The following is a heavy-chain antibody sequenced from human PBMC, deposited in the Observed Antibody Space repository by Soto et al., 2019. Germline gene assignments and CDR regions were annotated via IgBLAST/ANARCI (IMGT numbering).Heavy chain of an antibody. CDR3: ARGRYGDY. J-gene: IGHJ4*02. CDR2: ISAHNGNT. Sequence: QVHLVQSGAEVKKPGASVKVSCKCSGYTFTSYGITWVRQAPGQGLEWMGWISAHNGNTDYAQKLQGRVTVTRDTSTSPAYMELWSLGADETPVYYGARGRYGDYWGQGALVTVSS. V-gene: IGHV1-18*01. D-gene: IGHD1-1*01. CDR1: GYTFTSYG.